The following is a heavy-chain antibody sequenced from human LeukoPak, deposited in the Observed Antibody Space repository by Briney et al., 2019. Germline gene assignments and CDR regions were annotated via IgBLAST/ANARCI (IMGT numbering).Heavy chain of an antibody. V-gene: IGHV4-59*01. J-gene: IGHJ4*02. Sequence: SETLSLTCTVSGGSISSYYWSWIRQPPGKGLEWIGYIYYSGSTNYNPSLKSRVTISVDTSKNQFSLKLSSGTAADTAVYYCASSGDPDLFDYWGQGTLVTVSS. CDR1: GGSISSYY. D-gene: IGHD2-21*02. CDR3: ASSGDPDLFDY. CDR2: IYYSGST.